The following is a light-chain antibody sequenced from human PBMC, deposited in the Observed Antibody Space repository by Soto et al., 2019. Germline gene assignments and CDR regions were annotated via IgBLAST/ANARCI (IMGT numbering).Light chain of an antibody. CDR2: DVS. CDR1: SSDVGGYNY. J-gene: IGLJ1*01. Sequence: QSVLTQPASVSGSPGQSITISCTGTSSDVGGYNYVSWYQQHPGKAPKLMIYDVSNRPSGVSNRFSGSKSGNTASLTISVLQSEDEADYYFSSYTHSSTLVFGTGTKLTVL. CDR3: SSYTHSSTLV. V-gene: IGLV2-14*01.